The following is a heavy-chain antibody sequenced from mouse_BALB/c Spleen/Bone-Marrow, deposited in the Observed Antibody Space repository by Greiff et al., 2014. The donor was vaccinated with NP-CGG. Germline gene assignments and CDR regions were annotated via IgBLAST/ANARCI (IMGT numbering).Heavy chain of an antibody. D-gene: IGHD3-3*01. J-gene: IGHJ4*01. CDR3: AGTWEAMDY. CDR2: ISDGGNYT. CDR1: GFTFSDYY. V-gene: IGHV5-4*02. Sequence: EVQRVESGGGLVKPGGSLKLSCAASGFTFSDYYMYWVRRTPEKRLEWVATISDGGNYTYYPDSVKGRFTISRDNAKNNLYLLMSSLKSEDTAMYYCAGTWEAMDYWGQGTSVTVSS.